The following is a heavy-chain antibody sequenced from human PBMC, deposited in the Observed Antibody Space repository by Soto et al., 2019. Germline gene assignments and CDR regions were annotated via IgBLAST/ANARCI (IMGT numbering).Heavy chain of an antibody. CDR2: INAGNGNT. CDR3: ARYRAVASQHGDAFDI. Sequence: ASVKVSCKASGYTFTSYAMHWVRQAPGQRLEWMGWINAGNGNTKYSQKFQGRVTITRDTSASTAYMELSSLRSEDTAVYYCARYRAVASQHGDAFDIWGQGTMVTVSS. D-gene: IGHD6-19*01. CDR1: GYTFTSYA. V-gene: IGHV1-3*01. J-gene: IGHJ3*02.